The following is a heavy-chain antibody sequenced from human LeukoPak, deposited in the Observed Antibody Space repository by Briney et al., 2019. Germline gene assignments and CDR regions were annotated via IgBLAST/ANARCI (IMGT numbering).Heavy chain of an antibody. J-gene: IGHJ5*02. V-gene: IGHV1-18*01. CDR2: ISAYNGNT. D-gene: IGHD2-2*01. CDR1: GGTFSTFP. Sequence: GASVKVSCKASGGTFSTFPISWVRQAPGQGLEWMGWISAYNGNTNYAQKLQGRVTMTTDTSTSTAYMELRSLRSDDTAVYYCARNPEYCSSTSCYPNWFDPWGQGTLVTVSS. CDR3: ARNPEYCSSTSCYPNWFDP.